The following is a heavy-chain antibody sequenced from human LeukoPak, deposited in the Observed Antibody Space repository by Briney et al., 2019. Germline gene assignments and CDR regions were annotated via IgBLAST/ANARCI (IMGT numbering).Heavy chain of an antibody. CDR3: ARLKGPNEARDY. V-gene: IGHV4-39*01. CDR2: MYYSGST. Sequence: PSETLSLTCTVSGGSISSTTYCWSWVRQPPGKGLEWIGCMYYSGSTLYSSSLKGRVTISLDTPKNQFSLRLNSVTASDTAVYYCARLKGPNEARDYWGQGTLVTVSS. J-gene: IGHJ4*02. CDR1: GGSISSTTYC.